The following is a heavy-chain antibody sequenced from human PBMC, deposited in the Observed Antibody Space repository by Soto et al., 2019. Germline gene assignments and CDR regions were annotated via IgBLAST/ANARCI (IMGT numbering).Heavy chain of an antibody. CDR3: ARDPDSSGYYVFDY. D-gene: IGHD3-22*01. CDR1: GFTFGSYA. J-gene: IGHJ4*02. CDR2: ISYDGSNK. Sequence: PVGSLRLSCAASGFTFGSYAMHWVRQAPGKGLEWVAVISYDGSNKYYADSVKGRFTISRDNSKNTLYLQMNSLRAEDTAVYYCARDPDSSGYYVFDYWGQGTPVTVSS. V-gene: IGHV3-30-3*01.